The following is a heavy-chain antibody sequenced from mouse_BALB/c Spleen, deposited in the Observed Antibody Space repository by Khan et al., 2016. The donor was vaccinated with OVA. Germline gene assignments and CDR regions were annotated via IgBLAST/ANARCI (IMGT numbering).Heavy chain of an antibody. J-gene: IGHJ3*01. D-gene: IGHD1-3*01. Sequence: QVQLQQSGTELVRPGVSVKISGKGSGYTFTDYAMHWVKQSHAKSLEWIGVISTYYGDADDNQKFKGKATMTVDKSSSTAYMELARLTSEDSAIYYCARGSGNSRFAYWGQGTLVTVSA. V-gene: IGHV1S137*01. CDR1: GYTFTDYA. CDR2: ISTYYGDA. CDR3: ARGSGNSRFAY.